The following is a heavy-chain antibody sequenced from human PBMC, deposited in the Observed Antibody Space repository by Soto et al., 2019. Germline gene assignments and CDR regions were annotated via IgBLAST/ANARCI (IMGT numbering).Heavy chain of an antibody. CDR3: ARDYPSSYYYDSSGYYFDY. CDR1: GYTFTSYG. V-gene: IGHV1-18*01. Sequence: ASVKVSCKASGYTFTSYGISWVRQAPGQGLEWMGWISAYNGNTNYAQKLQGRVTMTTDTSTSTAYMELRSLRSDDTAVYYCARDYPSSYYYDSSGYYFDYWGQGTLVTVSS. J-gene: IGHJ4*02. D-gene: IGHD3-22*01. CDR2: ISAYNGNT.